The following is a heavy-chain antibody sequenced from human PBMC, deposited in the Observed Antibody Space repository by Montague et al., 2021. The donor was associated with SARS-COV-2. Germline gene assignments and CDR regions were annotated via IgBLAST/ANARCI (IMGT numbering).Heavy chain of an antibody. Sequence: SETLSLTCTVSGGSISSSSYYWGWIRQPPGKGLEWIGGIYYSGSTYYNPSLKSRATISVDTSKNQFSLKLSSVTAADTAVYYCAKLLWFRGGFDYWGQGTLVTVPS. J-gene: IGHJ4*02. V-gene: IGHV4-39*07. CDR1: GGSISSSSYY. CDR3: AKLLWFRGGFDY. D-gene: IGHD3-10*01. CDR2: IYYSGST.